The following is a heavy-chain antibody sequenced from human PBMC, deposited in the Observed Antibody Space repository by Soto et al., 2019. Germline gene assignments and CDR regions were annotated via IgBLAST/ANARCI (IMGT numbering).Heavy chain of an antibody. CDR3: ARDKITGLFDY. D-gene: IGHD2-8*02. V-gene: IGHV4-61*08. CDR1: GGSISSGDYY. J-gene: IGHJ4*02. CDR2: IYYSGST. Sequence: SETLSLTCTVSGGSISSGDYYWSWIRQPPGKGLEWIGYIYYSGSTNYNPSLKSRLTISVDTSKNQFSLKLTSATAADTAVYYCARDKITGLFDYWGQGTLVTVSS.